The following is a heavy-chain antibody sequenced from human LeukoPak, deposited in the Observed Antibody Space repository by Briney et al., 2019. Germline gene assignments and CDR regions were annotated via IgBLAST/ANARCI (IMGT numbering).Heavy chain of an antibody. V-gene: IGHV3-23*01. CDR1: GFTFSSYA. D-gene: IGHD2-21*02. J-gene: IGHJ3*02. Sequence: GGSLRLSCAASGFTFSSYAMSWVRQAPGKGLEWVSAISGSGGSTYYADSVKGRFTISRDNSKNTLYLQMNSLRAEDTAVYYCAKDQWIVVVTDDAFDIWGQGTMVTVSS. CDR2: ISGSGGST. CDR3: AKDQWIVVVTDDAFDI.